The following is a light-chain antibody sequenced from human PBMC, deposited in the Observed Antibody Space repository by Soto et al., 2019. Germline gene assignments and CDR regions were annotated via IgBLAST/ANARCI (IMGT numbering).Light chain of an antibody. Sequence: EIVMTQSPATLSVSPGERATLSCRASQSVSSNLAWYQQKPGQAPRLLIYGASPRATGITTGFSGSESGTEFTLIISGLQSEYFAVYYCQHYNNWPRSFGQGTKVEFK. V-gene: IGKV3-15*01. CDR3: QHYNNWPRS. CDR2: GAS. J-gene: IGKJ1*01. CDR1: QSVSSN.